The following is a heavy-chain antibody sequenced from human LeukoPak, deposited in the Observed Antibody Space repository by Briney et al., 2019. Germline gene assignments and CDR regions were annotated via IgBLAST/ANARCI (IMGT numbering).Heavy chain of an antibody. J-gene: IGHJ6*02. CDR1: GGSISSYY. CDR3: ARAGYSSWYYYYGMDV. Sequence: SETLSLTCTVSGGSISSYYWSWIRQPPGKGLEWIGYIYYSGSTNYNPSLKSRVTISVDTSKNQFSLKLSSVTAADTAVYYCARAGYSSWYYYYGMDVWGQGTTVTVSS. CDR2: IYYSGST. V-gene: IGHV4-59*01. D-gene: IGHD6-13*01.